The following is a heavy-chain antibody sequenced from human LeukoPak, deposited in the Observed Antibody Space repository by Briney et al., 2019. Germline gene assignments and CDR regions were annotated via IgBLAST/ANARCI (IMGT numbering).Heavy chain of an antibody. V-gene: IGHV4-34*01. J-gene: IGHJ4*02. D-gene: IGHD3-3*01. CDR3: ARHSTFFGVVIIKGRVRGPFDY. Sequence: PSETLSLTCAVYGGSFSGYYWSWIRQPPGKGLEWIGEINHSGSTNYNPSLKSRVTISVDTSKNQFTLKLSSVTAADTAVYYCARHSTFFGVVIIKGRVRGPFDYWGQGTLVTVSS. CDR2: INHSGST. CDR1: GGSFSGYY.